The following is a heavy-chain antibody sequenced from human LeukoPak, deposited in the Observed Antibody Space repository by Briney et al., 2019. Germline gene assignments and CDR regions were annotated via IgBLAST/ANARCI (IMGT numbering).Heavy chain of an antibody. D-gene: IGHD6-19*01. Sequence: GGSLRLSCAASGFTFDDYTMHRVRQTPGKGLEWVSLISWDGDSTYYADSVKGRFNISRDNNKNSLYLQMNSLRAEDTAVYYCAKDSSQQIALAGTAFDYWGQGTLVTVSS. CDR3: AKDSSQQIALAGTAFDY. CDR2: ISWDGDST. V-gene: IGHV3-43*01. J-gene: IGHJ4*02. CDR1: GFTFDDYT.